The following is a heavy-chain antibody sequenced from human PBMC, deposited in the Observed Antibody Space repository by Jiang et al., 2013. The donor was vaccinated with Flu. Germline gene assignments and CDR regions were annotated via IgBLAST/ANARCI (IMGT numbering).Heavy chain of an antibody. CDR3: AKDILLRYSSGWLGN. V-gene: IGHV3-9*01. J-gene: IGHJ4*02. Sequence: GGGLVQPGRSLRLSCAASGFTFDDYAMNWVRQAPGKGLEWVSGISWNSGSIGYADSVKGRFTISRDNAKNSLYLQMNSLRAEDTALYYCAKDILLRYSSGWLGNWGQGTLVTVSS. CDR1: GFTFDDYA. CDR2: ISWNSGSI. D-gene: IGHD6-19*01.